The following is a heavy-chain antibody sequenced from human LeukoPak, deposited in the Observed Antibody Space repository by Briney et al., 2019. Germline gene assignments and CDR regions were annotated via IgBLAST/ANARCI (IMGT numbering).Heavy chain of an antibody. J-gene: IGHJ4*02. CDR1: GGSISSDY. CDR2: IYYTGST. Sequence: PSETLSLTCTVSGGSISSDYWSWIRQPPGKGLEWIGYIYYTGSTNYNPSLKSRVTISVDTSKNHFSLNLSSVTAADTAVYYCARERRTSTFGVVSRQFDYWGQGTLVTVSS. CDR3: ARERRTSTFGVVSRQFDY. V-gene: IGHV4-59*01. D-gene: IGHD3-3*01.